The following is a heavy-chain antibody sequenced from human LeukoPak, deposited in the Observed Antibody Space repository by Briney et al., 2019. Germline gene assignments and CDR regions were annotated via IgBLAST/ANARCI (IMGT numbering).Heavy chain of an antibody. Sequence: GSLRLSCAASGFTFSSYAMSWVRQAPGKGLEWVSAIIGSGGSTYYADSVKGRFTISRDNSKNTLYLQMNSLRAEDTAVYYCAKDCIPFAAFRMIDAPDGAFDIWGQGTMVTVSS. J-gene: IGHJ3*02. D-gene: IGHD3-22*01. CDR1: GFTFSSYA. CDR3: AKDCIPFAAFRMIDAPDGAFDI. CDR2: IIGSGGST. V-gene: IGHV3-23*01.